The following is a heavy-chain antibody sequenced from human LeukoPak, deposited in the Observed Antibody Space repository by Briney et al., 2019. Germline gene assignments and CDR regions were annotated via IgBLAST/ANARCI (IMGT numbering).Heavy chain of an antibody. D-gene: IGHD3-22*01. J-gene: IGHJ4*02. CDR1: GFTFSGSA. Sequence: PGGSLRLSCAASGFTFSGSAMHWVRQASGKGLEWVGRITSKANSYATAYAASVKGRFTISRDDSKITAYLQMNSLKTEDTAVYYCAKHYDSSGYYPQPYFDYWGQGTLVTVSS. CDR3: AKHYDSSGYYPQPYFDY. CDR2: ITSKANSYAT. V-gene: IGHV3-73*01.